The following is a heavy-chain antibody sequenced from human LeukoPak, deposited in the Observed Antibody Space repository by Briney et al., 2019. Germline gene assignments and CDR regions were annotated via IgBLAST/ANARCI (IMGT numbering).Heavy chain of an antibody. CDR3: ARDIGLLGIAVP. J-gene: IGHJ4*02. Sequence: PSETLSLTCTVSGYSISSGYYWGWIRQPPGKGLEWIGSIYHSGSTYYNPSLKSRVTISVDTSKNQFSLKLSSVTAADTAVYYCARDIGLLGIAVPWGQGTLVTVSS. CDR1: GYSISSGYY. V-gene: IGHV4-38-2*02. D-gene: IGHD6-19*01. CDR2: IYHSGST.